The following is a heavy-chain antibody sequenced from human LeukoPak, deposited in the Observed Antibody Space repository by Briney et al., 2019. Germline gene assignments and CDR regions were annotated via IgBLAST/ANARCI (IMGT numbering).Heavy chain of an antibody. CDR3: AKVEVRGVVYAPYFDY. D-gene: IGHD3-10*01. CDR2: ISSSSSTI. CDR1: GFTFSSYS. Sequence: GGSLRLSCAASGFTFSSYSMNWVRQAPGKGLEWVSYISSSSSTIYYADSVKGRFTISRDNSKNTLYLQMNSLRAEDTAVYYCAKVEVRGVVYAPYFDYWGQGTLVTVSS. V-gene: IGHV3-48*01. J-gene: IGHJ4*02.